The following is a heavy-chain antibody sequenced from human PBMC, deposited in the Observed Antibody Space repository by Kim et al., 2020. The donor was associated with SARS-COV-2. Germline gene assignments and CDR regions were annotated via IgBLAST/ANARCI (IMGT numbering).Heavy chain of an antibody. J-gene: IGHJ2*01. CDR1: GFTFSSYW. CDR2: ISSDESST. CDR3: ARAHRTLWYFDR. Sequence: GGSLRLSCEASGFTFSSYWMYWVRQAPGKGLVWLSRISSDESSTTYADSVKGRFTISRDNAKNTLHLQMNSRGVEDTAVYYCARAHRTLWYFDRWGRGTLVTVSS. V-gene: IGHV3-74*01.